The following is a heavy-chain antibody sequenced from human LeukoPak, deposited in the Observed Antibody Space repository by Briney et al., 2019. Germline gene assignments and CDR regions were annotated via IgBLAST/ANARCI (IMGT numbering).Heavy chain of an antibody. Sequence: PSQTLSLTCTVSGGSISSGGYYWSWIRQPPGQGLEWIGRIYTSGSTNYNPSLKSRVTISVDTSKNQSSLKLSSVTAADTAVYYCARGGYYSSSWYGDWFDPWGQGTLVTVSS. CDR1: GGSISSGGYY. V-gene: IGHV4-61*02. D-gene: IGHD6-13*01. CDR3: ARGGYYSSSWYGDWFDP. CDR2: IYTSGST. J-gene: IGHJ5*02.